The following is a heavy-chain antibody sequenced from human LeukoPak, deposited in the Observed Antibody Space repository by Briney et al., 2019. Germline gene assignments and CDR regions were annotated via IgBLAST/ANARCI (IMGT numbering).Heavy chain of an antibody. CDR3: ARDFDRYYMDV. CDR1: GFTFSSYW. J-gene: IGHJ6*03. Sequence: GGSLRLSCAASGFTFSSYWIHWVRRAPGKGLVWVSRINTEGSRTSYADSMKGRFTISRDNAKNTLYLQMNSLRAEDTAVYYCARDFDRYYMDVWGKGTTVTVSS. CDR2: INTEGSRT. V-gene: IGHV3-74*01.